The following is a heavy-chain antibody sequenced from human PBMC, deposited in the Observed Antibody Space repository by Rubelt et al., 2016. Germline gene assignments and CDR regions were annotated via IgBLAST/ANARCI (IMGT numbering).Heavy chain of an antibody. J-gene: IGHJ4*02. D-gene: IGHD2-2*01. CDR3: ASERLPADHSGYYFDY. CDR2: INSDGSST. CDR1: GFTFSSYW. V-gene: IGHV3-74*02. Sequence: VQLVESGGGVVQPGRSLRLSCAASGFTFSSYWMHWVRQAPGKGLVWVSRINSDGSSTSYADYVKGRFTISRDNPKNMLYLQMNRRRAEGTSVYYCASERLPADHSGYYFDYGGQGTLVTVSS.